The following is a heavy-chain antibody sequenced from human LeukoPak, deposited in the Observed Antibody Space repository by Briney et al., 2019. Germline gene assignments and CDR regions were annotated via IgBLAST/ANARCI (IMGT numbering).Heavy chain of an antibody. CDR1: GYTFTGYY. V-gene: IGHV1-2*02. CDR3: ARVPGGRAAAGTVIYYVDV. CDR2: INPNSGGT. Sequence: RASVKVSCKASGYTFTGYYMHWVRQAPGQGLEWMGWINPNSGGTNYAQKFQGRVTMTRDTSISTAYMELSRLRSDDTAVYYCARVPGGRAAAGTVIYYVDVWGKGTTVTVSS. J-gene: IGHJ6*03. D-gene: IGHD6-13*01.